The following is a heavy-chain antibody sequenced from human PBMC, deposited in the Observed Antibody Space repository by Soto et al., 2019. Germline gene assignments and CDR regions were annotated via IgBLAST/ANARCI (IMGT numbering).Heavy chain of an antibody. Sequence: GGSLRLSCAASGFTFSSYGMHWVRQAPGKGLEWVAVISYNGSNKYYADSVKGRFTISRDNSKNTLYMQMNSLRAEDTAVYYCAKRSQIDFSFYYYYYGMDVWGQGTTVTVSS. J-gene: IGHJ6*02. V-gene: IGHV3-30*18. D-gene: IGHD3-9*01. CDR3: AKRSQIDFSFYYYYYGMDV. CDR2: ISYNGSNK. CDR1: GFTFSSYG.